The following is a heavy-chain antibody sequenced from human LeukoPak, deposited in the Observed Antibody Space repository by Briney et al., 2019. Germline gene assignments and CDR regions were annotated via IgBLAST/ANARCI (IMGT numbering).Heavy chain of an antibody. D-gene: IGHD5-24*01. CDR3: AREGWLQFFDY. V-gene: IGHV3-30*03. Sequence: GGSLRLSCAASGFTFSSYGMHWVRQAPGKGLEWVAVISYDGSNKYYADSVKGRFTISRDNAKNSLYLQMNSLRAEDTAVYYCAREGWLQFFDYWGQGTLVTVSS. CDR1: GFTFSSYG. J-gene: IGHJ4*02. CDR2: ISYDGSNK.